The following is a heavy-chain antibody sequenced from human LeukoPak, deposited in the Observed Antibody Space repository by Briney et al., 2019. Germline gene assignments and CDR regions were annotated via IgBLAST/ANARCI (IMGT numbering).Heavy chain of an antibody. CDR2: IYTSGST. J-gene: IGHJ4*02. CDR1: GGSFSGYY. CDR3: ARGRGSVAAAGYYFDY. D-gene: IGHD6-13*01. V-gene: IGHV4-59*10. Sequence: SETLSLTCAVYGGSFSGYYWSWIRQPAGKGLEWIGRIYTSGSTNYNPSLKSRVTMSVDTSKNQFSLKLSSVTAADTAVYYCARGRGSVAAAGYYFDYWGQGTLVTVSS.